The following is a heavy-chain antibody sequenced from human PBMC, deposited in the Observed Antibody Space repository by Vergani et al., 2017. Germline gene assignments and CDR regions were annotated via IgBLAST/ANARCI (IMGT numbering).Heavy chain of an antibody. CDR3: ARDTTGALDY. CDR1: GGSVSSGSYY. Sequence: QVQLQESGPGLVKPSETLSLTCTVSGGSVSSGSYYWSWIRQPAGKGLEWIGYIYYSGSTNYNPSLKSRVTISVDTSKNQFSLNLSSVTAADTAVYYCARDTTGALDYWGQGTLVTVSS. CDR2: IYYSGST. J-gene: IGHJ4*02. V-gene: IGHV4-61*10. D-gene: IGHD1-1*01.